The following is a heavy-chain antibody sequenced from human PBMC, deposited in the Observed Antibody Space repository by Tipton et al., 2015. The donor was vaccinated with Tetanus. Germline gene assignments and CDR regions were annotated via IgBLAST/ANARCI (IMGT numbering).Heavy chain of an antibody. CDR1: GFLFDDYT. V-gene: IGHV3-43*01. CDR2: ISWNGVRK. J-gene: IGHJ6*02. D-gene: IGHD1-14*01. Sequence: SLRLSCAASGFLFDDYTMHWVRQVPGKGLEWVSLISWNGVRKYYADSVKGRFTISRDNSKNSLYLQLNSLRTEDTGLYYCAKDTPVSTEKGGMDVWGQGTTVTVYS. CDR3: AKDTPVSTEKGGMDV.